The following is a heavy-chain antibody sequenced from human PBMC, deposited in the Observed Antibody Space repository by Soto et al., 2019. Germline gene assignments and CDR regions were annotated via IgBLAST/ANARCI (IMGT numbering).Heavy chain of an antibody. V-gene: IGHV4-4*02. CDR1: GASITDNNY. D-gene: IGHD5-18*01. Sequence: SETLSLTCTVSGASITDNNYWSWVRQPPGKGLEWIGEIHHSGITNYNPSLKSRVIISVDKSKNQFSLKLSSVTAADTAVYYCARPNRGYSYGKGAFDIWGQGTMVTVSS. CDR3: ARPNRGYSYGKGAFDI. CDR2: IHHSGIT. J-gene: IGHJ3*02.